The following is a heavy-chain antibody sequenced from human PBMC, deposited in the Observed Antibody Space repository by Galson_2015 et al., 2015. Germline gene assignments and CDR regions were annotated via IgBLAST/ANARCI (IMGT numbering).Heavy chain of an antibody. CDR1: GGSFSGYY. V-gene: IGHV4-34*01. CDR3: ASPYYYGSENYYTPPRFDP. CDR2: VNHSGST. J-gene: IGHJ5*02. D-gene: IGHD3-10*01. Sequence: LTCTVYGGSFSGYYWSWIRQPPGKGLEWIGEVNHSGSTNYNPSLKSRVTISVDTSKNQFTLNLSAVTAADTAVYYCASPYYYGSENYYTPPRFDPWGQGTLVTVSS.